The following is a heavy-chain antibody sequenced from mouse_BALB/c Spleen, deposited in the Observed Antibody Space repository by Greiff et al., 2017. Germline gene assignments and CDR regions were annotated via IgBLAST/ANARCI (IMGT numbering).Heavy chain of an antibody. Sequence: EVKLMESGGGLVQPGGSRKLSCAASGFTFSSFGMHWVRQAPEKGLEWVAYISSGSSTIYYADTVKGRFTISRDNPKNTLFLQMTSLRSEDTAMYYCARGVRQGNWYFDVWGAGTTVTVSS. CDR3: ARGVRQGNWYFDV. D-gene: IGHD2-14*01. CDR1: GFTFSSFG. J-gene: IGHJ1*01. V-gene: IGHV5-17*02. CDR2: ISSGSSTI.